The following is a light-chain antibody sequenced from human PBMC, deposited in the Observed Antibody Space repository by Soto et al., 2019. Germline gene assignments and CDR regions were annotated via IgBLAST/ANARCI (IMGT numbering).Light chain of an antibody. V-gene: IGKV3-11*01. CDR1: QSVNIY. Sequence: EIVLTQAPATLSLSPGERATLSCRASQSVNIYLAWYQQRPGQAPRLLIYDVSNRATGIPARFSGSGSGTDFTLTISSLEPEDFAVYYCQQRSSWPVTFGGGTKVELK. CDR3: QQRSSWPVT. CDR2: DVS. J-gene: IGKJ4*01.